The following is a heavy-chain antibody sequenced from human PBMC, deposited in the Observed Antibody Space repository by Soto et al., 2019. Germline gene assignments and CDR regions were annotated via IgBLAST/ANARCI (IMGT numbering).Heavy chain of an antibody. V-gene: IGHV3-23*01. Sequence: EVQLLESGGGLVQPGGSLRLSCAASGFTFSSYAMSWVRQAPGKGLEWVSAISGSGGRTYYADSVKGRFTISRDNSKNTLYLQMNSLSAEDTAVYYCAKKTRAVVVAATDYWGQGTLVTVSS. J-gene: IGHJ4*02. CDR3: AKKTRAVVVAATDY. CDR1: GFTFSSYA. D-gene: IGHD2-15*01. CDR2: ISGSGGRT.